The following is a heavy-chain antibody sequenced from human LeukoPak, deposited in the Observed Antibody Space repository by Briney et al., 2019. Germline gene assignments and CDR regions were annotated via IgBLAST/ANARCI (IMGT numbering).Heavy chain of an antibody. Sequence: ASVKVSCKASGYTFTGYYMHWVRQAPGQGLEWMGWINPNSGGTNYAQKFQGRVTMTRDTSISTAYMELSGLRSDDTAVYYCARVIVGAPWGPFDYWGQGTLVTVSS. J-gene: IGHJ4*02. CDR1: GYTFTGYY. CDR2: INPNSGGT. D-gene: IGHD1-26*01. CDR3: ARVIVGAPWGPFDY. V-gene: IGHV1-2*02.